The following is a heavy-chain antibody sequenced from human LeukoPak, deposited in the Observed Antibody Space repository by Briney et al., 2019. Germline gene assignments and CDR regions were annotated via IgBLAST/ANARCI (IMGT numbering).Heavy chain of an antibody. J-gene: IGHJ6*03. CDR3: ARDGCGGSCFHYYYYYMDV. CDR2: ISTIGIT. CDR1: SGSISSSNYY. Sequence: SETLSPTCTVSSGSISSSNYYWSWIRQPAGKGLEWIGRISTIGITNYNPSLNSRVTISIDTSKNQFSLKLSSVTAADTAVYYCARDGCGGSCFHYYYYYMDVWGKGTTVTISS. D-gene: IGHD2-15*01. V-gene: IGHV4-61*02.